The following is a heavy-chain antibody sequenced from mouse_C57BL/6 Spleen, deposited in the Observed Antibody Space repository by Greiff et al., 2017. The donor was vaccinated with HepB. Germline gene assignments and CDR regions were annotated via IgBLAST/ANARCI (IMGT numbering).Heavy chain of an antibody. CDR2: IDPETGGT. D-gene: IGHD1-1*01. J-gene: IGHJ2*01. Sequence: QVQLQQSGAELVRPGASVTLSCKASGYTFTDYEMHWVKQTPVHGLEWIGAIDPETGGTAYNQKFKGKAILTADKSSSTAYMELRSLTSEDSAVYYCTSDYGCSLHYFDYWGQGTTLTVSS. V-gene: IGHV1-15*01. CDR1: GYTFTDYE. CDR3: TSDYGCSLHYFDY.